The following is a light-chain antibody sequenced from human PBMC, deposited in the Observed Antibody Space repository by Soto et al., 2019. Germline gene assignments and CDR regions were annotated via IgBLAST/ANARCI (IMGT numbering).Light chain of an antibody. CDR3: SSYTTSNTRQIV. J-gene: IGLJ1*01. CDR2: DVS. Sequence: QSVLTQPASVSGSPGQSITISCTGNSSDVGGYNYVSWYQHHPGKAPKLMIFDVSNRPSGVSNRFSGSKSGNTASLTISGLQPEDEADYCSSYTTSNTRQIVFGTGTKVTVL. V-gene: IGLV2-14*03. CDR1: SSDVGGYNY.